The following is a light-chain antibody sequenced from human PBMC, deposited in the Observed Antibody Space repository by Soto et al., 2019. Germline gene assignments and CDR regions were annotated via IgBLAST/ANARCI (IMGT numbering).Light chain of an antibody. J-gene: IGKJ3*01. CDR2: AAS. V-gene: IGKV1-9*01. CDR3: QQLNSYPLT. CDR1: QGISSY. Sequence: DIQLTQSPSFLSASVGDRVTITCRASQGISSYLAWYQKKPGKDPKLLIYAASTLQSGVPSRFSGSGSGTEFTLTISSLQPEDFATYYCQQLNSYPLTFGPGTKVDIK.